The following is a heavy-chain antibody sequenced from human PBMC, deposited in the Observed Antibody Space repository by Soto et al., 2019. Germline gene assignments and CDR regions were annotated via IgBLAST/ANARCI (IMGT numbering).Heavy chain of an antibody. V-gene: IGHV1-18*01. D-gene: IGHD3-22*01. CDR2: ISAYNGNT. J-gene: IGHJ2*01. CDR3: ARGTYYYDSSGYPREYFDL. CDR1: GYTFTSYG. Sequence: ASVKLSCKASGYTFTSYGISWVRQAPGQGLEWMGWISAYNGNTNYAQKLQGRVTMTTDTSTSTAYMELRSLRSDDTAVYYCARGTYYYDSSGYPREYFDLWGRGTLVTVSS.